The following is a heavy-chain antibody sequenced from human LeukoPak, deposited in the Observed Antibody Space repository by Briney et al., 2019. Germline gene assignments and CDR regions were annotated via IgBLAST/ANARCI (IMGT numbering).Heavy chain of an antibody. V-gene: IGHV3-48*04. J-gene: IGHJ5*02. D-gene: IGHD3/OR15-3a*01. Sequence: PGGSLRLSCAVSGFTITSWSMNWVRQAPGKGLEWLSYISSGSSPIYYAGSVKGRFTISRDDAKNLVYLQMSSLRAEDTAVYYCTYLRTPYYNDKWLDPWGQGALVTVSS. CDR3: TYLRTPYYNDKWLDP. CDR2: ISSGSSPI. CDR1: GFTITSWS.